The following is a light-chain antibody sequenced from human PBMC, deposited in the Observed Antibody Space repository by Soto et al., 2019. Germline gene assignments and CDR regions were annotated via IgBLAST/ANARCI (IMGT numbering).Light chain of an antibody. CDR2: WAS. Sequence: TLSASVGDRVTITCRASQSISTWLAWYQQKPGKAPKLLIYWASTLESGVTSRFSGSGSGTEFTLTISSLQPDDFAAYYCQHYTTYSGTFGPGTKVDIK. CDR3: QHYTTYSGT. J-gene: IGKJ3*01. CDR1: QSISTW. V-gene: IGKV1-5*03.